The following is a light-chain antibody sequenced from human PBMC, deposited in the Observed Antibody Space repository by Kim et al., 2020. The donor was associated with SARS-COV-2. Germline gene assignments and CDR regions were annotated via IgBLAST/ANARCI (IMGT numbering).Light chain of an antibody. CDR2: GAS. J-gene: IGKJ3*01. V-gene: IGKV3-15*01. CDR1: QSVSSN. CDR3: QQYNNWPPLFT. Sequence: EIVMTQSPATLSVSPGERATLSCRASQSVSSNLAWYQQKPGQAPRLLIYGASTRATGIPARFSCSGSGTEFTLTISSLQSEDFAVYYCQQYNNWPPLFTFGPGTKVDIK.